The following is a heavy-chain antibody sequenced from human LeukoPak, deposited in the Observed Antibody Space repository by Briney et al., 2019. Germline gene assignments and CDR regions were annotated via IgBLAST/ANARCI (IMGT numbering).Heavy chain of an antibody. J-gene: IGHJ4*02. CDR3: ARDRPYGGVGDFDY. D-gene: IGHD3-16*01. CDR2: IYTDGNT. CDR1: GFAVSGNY. V-gene: IGHV3-66*01. Sequence: GGSLRLSCAVFGFAVSGNYMSWVRQAPRKGLEWVSAIYTDGNTHYAGSVKGRFTISRDSFKNTLYLQMNSLRAEDTAVYYCARDRPYGGVGDFDYWGQGTLVTVSS.